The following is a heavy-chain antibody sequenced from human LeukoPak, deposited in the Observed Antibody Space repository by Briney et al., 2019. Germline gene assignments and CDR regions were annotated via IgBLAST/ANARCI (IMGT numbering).Heavy chain of an antibody. Sequence: GRSLRLSCAASGFTFSSYVMHWVRQAPGKGLAWVALISSDGSNKNYADSVKGRFTISRDNSKNTLYLQMDSLRAEDTAVYYCARDLGIDYGSVDNWGQGTLVTVSS. V-gene: IGHV3-30*03. CDR1: GFTFSSYV. J-gene: IGHJ4*02. D-gene: IGHD3-10*01. CDR2: ISSDGSNK. CDR3: ARDLGIDYGSVDN.